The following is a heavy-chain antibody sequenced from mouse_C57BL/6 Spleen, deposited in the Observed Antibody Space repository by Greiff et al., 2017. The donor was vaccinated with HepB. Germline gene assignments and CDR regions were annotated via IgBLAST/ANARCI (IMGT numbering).Heavy chain of an antibody. CDR3: ANHYYGSSPYAMDY. V-gene: IGHV1-4*01. CDR2: INPSSGYT. D-gene: IGHD1-1*01. CDR1: GYTFTSYT. Sequence: VQLQQSGAELARPGASVKMSCKASGYTFTSYTMHWVKQRPGQGLEWIGYINPSSGYTKYNQKFKDKATLTTYKSSSTAYMQLSSLTSEDSAVYYCANHYYGSSPYAMDYWGQGTSVTVSS. J-gene: IGHJ4*01.